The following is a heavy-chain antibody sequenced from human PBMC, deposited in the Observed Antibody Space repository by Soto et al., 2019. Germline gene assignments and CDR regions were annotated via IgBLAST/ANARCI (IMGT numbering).Heavy chain of an antibody. CDR3: TREGDRIAAAGPGFDY. D-gene: IGHD6-13*01. CDR2: IRSKANSYAT. Sequence: GSLRLSCAASGFTFSGSAMHWVRQASGKGLEWVGRIRSKANSYATAYAASVKGRFTISRDDSKNTAYLQMNSLKTEDTAVYYCTREGDRIAAAGPGFDYWGQGTLVTVSS. J-gene: IGHJ4*02. V-gene: IGHV3-73*01. CDR1: GFTFSGSA.